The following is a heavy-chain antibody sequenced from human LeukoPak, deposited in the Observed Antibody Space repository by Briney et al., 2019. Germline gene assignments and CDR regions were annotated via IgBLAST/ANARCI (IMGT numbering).Heavy chain of an antibody. V-gene: IGHV4-59*01. CDR3: ARGFDWLEYYFDY. CDR2: IYYSGST. D-gene: IGHD3-9*01. J-gene: IGHJ4*02. Sequence: SETLSLTCTVSGGSISNYYWSWIRQPPGKGLEWIGYIYYSGSTNYNPSLKSRVSISVDTSKNQFSLKLNSVTAADTAVYYCARGFDWLEYYFDYWGQGTLVTVSS. CDR1: GGSISNYY.